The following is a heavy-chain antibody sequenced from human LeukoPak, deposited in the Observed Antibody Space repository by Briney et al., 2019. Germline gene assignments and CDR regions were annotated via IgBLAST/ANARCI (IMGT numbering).Heavy chain of an antibody. V-gene: IGHV1-8*01. CDR3: ARGLAEDWFDP. CDR2: MNPNSGNT. CDR1: GYTFTSYD. Sequence: ASVKVSCRASGYTFTSYDIKWVRQATGQGLEWMGWMNPNSGNTGYAQKFQGRVTMTRNTSISTAYMELSSLRSEDTAVYYCARGLAEDWFDPWGQGTLVTVSS. J-gene: IGHJ5*02.